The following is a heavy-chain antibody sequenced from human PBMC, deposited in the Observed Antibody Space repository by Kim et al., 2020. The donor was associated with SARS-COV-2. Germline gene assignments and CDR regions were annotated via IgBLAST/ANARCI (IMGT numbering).Heavy chain of an antibody. CDR2: IYYSGST. V-gene: IGHV4-39*07. J-gene: IGHJ5*02. Sequence: SETLSLTCTVSGGSISSSSYYWGWIRQPPGKGLEWIGSIYYSGSTYYNPSLKSRVTISVDTSKNQFSLKLSSVTAADTAVYYCARAYVYLRGDWFDPWGQGTLVTVSS. D-gene: IGHD1-20*01. CDR1: GGSISSSSYY. CDR3: ARAYVYLRGDWFDP.